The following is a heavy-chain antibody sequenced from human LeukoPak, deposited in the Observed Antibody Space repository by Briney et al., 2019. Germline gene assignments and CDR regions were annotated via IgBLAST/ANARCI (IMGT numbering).Heavy chain of an antibody. CDR2: IYYSGTT. D-gene: IGHD6-13*01. CDR1: GDSIRRSSEY. Sequence: SETLSLTCTVSGDSIRRSSEYWAWIRQAPGKGLEWIGTIYYSGTTYYSPSLKSRVTFSVDTSKNQFSLRLSSVTAADTAVYYCARVKQLGSWYYFDYWGQGTLVTVSS. CDR3: ARVKQLGSWYYFDY. V-gene: IGHV4-39*07. J-gene: IGHJ4*02.